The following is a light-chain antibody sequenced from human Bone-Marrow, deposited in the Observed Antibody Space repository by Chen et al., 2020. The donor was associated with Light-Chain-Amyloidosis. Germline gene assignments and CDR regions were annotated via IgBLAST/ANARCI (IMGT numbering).Light chain of an antibody. CDR2: AVS. V-gene: IGLV2-8*01. J-gene: IGLJ3*02. Sequence: QSALTQPPSASGSPGQSVTISCTGTSSDVGGYNYVSWYQHHPVKAPKLMIYAVSKRPSGVPDRFSGSKSGSTASLTVSGLQAEDEADYYCSSYAGSNNLVFGRGTKLTVL. CDR1: SSDVGGYNY. CDR3: SSYAGSNNLV.